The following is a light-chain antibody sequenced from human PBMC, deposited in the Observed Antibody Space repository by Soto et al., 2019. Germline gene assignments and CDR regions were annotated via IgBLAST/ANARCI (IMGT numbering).Light chain of an antibody. Sequence: EIGMTQSPATLSVSPGERATLSCRASQSVSSNLAWFQQKPGQAPRLLMYSTSTRATGIPVRFSGSGSGTEFTLTISSLQSEDFAVYYCQQYTDWPGTFGQGTKVEIK. CDR3: QQYTDWPGT. CDR1: QSVSSN. V-gene: IGKV3-15*01. J-gene: IGKJ1*01. CDR2: STS.